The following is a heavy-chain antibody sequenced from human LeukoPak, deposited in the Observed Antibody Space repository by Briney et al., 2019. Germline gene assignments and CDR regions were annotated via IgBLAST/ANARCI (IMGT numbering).Heavy chain of an antibody. CDR3: ARDGTAAGLYFDL. Sequence: GGSLRLSCEAPGFTFIDYWMIWVRKAPGKGPEWVASIRQDGSEKTYVGSVKGRFTISRDNTKNSLSLQLNGLRAEDTAVYYCARDGTAAGLYFDLWGQGTLVTVSS. CDR2: IRQDGSEK. V-gene: IGHV3-7*01. CDR1: GFTFIDYW. J-gene: IGHJ4*01. D-gene: IGHD6-13*01.